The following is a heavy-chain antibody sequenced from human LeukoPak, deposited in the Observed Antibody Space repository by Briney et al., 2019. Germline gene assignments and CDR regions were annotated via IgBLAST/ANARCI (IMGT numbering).Heavy chain of an antibody. CDR2: INPNSGGT. V-gene: IGHV1-2*02. J-gene: IGHJ4*02. CDR1: GYTFTGYY. CDR3: AYRIATPYSPFDY. Sequence: ASVKVSCKASGYTFTGYYMHWVRQAPGQGLEWMGWINPNSGGTNYAQKFQGRVTMTRDTSISTAYMELSRLRSDDTAVYCCAYRIATPYSPFDYWGQGTLVTVSS. D-gene: IGHD6-6*01.